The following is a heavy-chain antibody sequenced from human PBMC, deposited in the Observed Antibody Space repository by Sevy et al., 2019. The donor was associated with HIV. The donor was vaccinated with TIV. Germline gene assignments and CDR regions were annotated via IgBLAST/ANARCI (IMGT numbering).Heavy chain of an antibody. CDR3: ARDMKRIGDYYYGMDV. CDR2: INPNSGGT. D-gene: IGHD3-16*01. J-gene: IGHJ6*02. CDR1: GYTFTGYY. Sequence: ASVKVSCKASGYTFTGYYMHWVRQAPGQGLEWMGWINPNSGGTNDAQKFQGRVTMTRDTSISTAYMELSRLRSDDTAVYYCARDMKRIGDYYYGMDVWGQGTTVTVSS. V-gene: IGHV1-2*02.